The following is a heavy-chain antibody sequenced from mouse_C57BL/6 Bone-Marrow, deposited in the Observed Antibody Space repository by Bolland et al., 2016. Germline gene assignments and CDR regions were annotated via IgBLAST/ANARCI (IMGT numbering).Heavy chain of an antibody. J-gene: IGHJ4*01. CDR3: ARPEAGFYAMDY. D-gene: IGHD3-2*02. CDR2: STI. Sequence: STINYAPSLKNKFIISRDNAKNTLDLQMSKVRSEDTALYYCARPEAGFYAMDYWGQGT. V-gene: IGHV4-1*01.